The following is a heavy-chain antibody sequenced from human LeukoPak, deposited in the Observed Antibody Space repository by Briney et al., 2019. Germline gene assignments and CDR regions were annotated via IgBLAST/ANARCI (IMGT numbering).Heavy chain of an antibody. V-gene: IGHV4-34*01. CDR1: GGSFSGYY. CDR3: ARTQGDSSGWYCFDY. J-gene: IGHJ4*02. D-gene: IGHD6-19*01. Sequence: SETLSLTCAVYGGSFSGYYWSWIRQPPGEGLEWIGEINHSGSTNYNPSLKSRVTISVDTSKNQFSLKLSSVTAADTAVYYCARTQGDSSGWYCFDYWGQGTLVTVSS. CDR2: INHSGST.